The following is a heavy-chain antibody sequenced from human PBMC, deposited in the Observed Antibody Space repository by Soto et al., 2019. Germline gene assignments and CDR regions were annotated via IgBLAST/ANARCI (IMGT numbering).Heavy chain of an antibody. D-gene: IGHD2-2*01. Sequence: GASVKVSCKVSGYTLTALSMHWVRQAPGKGLEWMGGFSPADGETIYAQKFQGRVTMTEDTSTDTAYMELSSLRSEDTAVYYCATDRFCTRTTCSNFFDYWGQGALVTVSS. CDR3: ATDRFCTRTTCSNFFDY. J-gene: IGHJ4*02. CDR1: GYTLTALS. V-gene: IGHV1-24*01. CDR2: FSPADGET.